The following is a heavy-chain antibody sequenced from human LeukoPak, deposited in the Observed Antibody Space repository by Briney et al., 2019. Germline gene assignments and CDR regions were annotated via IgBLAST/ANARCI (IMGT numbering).Heavy chain of an antibody. V-gene: IGHV3-21*04. CDR2: ISSSSGYI. CDR3: AKDLDSSGLNDFDY. CDR1: GFTFSSYC. Sequence: PGGSLRLSCAASGFTFSSYCMNWVRQTPGKGLEWVSYISSSSGYIYYADSVKGRFTISRDNAKNSLYLQMNSLRAEDTALYYCAKDLDSSGLNDFDYWGQGTLVTVSS. D-gene: IGHD6-19*01. J-gene: IGHJ4*02.